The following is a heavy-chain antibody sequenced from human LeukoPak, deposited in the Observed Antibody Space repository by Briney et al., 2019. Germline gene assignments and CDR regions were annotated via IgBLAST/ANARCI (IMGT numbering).Heavy chain of an antibody. CDR1: GFTFSSYS. CDR3: ASSSRSWFDP. CDR2: ISSSSSYI. J-gene: IGHJ5*02. D-gene: IGHD6-19*01. Sequence: PGGSLRLSCAASGFTFSSYSMKWVRQAPGKGLEWVSSISSSSSYIYYADSVKGRFTISRDNAKNSLYLQMNSLRAEDTAVYHCASSSRSWFDPWGQGTLVTVSS. V-gene: IGHV3-21*01.